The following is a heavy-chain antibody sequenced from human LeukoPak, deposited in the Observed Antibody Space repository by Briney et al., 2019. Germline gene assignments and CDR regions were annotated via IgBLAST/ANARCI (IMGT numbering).Heavy chain of an antibody. Sequence: GGSLRLSCAASGFTFTTYAMSCVRQSPGKGGEWVSTISGCGFSTYYADSVKGRFTIPRDNSKNTLYLHMNSLRAEDTAVYYCAKAAQEVAARGAANYSDYWGQGTLVTVSS. CDR1: GFTFTTYA. J-gene: IGHJ4*02. V-gene: IGHV3-23*01. CDR3: AKAAQEVAARGAANYSDY. D-gene: IGHD6-19*01. CDR2: ISGCGFST.